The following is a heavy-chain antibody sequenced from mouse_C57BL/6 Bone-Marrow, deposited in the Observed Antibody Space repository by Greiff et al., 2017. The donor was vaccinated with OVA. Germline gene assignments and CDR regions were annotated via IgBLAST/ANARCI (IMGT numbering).Heavy chain of an antibody. CDR1: GFTFSSYA. CDR2: ISDGGSYT. J-gene: IGHJ2*01. CDR3: ARSGYKDY. V-gene: IGHV5-4*01. D-gene: IGHD3-2*02. Sequence: EVHLVESGGGLVKPGGSLKLSCAASGFTFSSYAMSWVRQTPEKRLEWVATISDGGSYTYYPDNVKGRFTISRDNAKNNLYLQMSHLKSEDTAMYSCARSGYKDYWGQGTTLTVSS.